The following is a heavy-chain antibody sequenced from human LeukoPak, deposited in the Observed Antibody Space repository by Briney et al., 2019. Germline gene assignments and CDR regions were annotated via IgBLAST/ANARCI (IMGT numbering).Heavy chain of an antibody. Sequence: GGSLRLSCAASEFTFSNYGMSWVRQAPAKGLEWVSVVSDSGSGAYYADSVKGRFTISRDNSKNTLYLQMNSLRAEDTAVYYCAPDLRGSAWPLDYWGQGTLVTVSS. J-gene: IGHJ4*02. CDR1: EFTFSNYG. CDR2: VSDSGSGA. CDR3: APDLRGSAWPLDY. D-gene: IGHD6-19*01. V-gene: IGHV3-23*01.